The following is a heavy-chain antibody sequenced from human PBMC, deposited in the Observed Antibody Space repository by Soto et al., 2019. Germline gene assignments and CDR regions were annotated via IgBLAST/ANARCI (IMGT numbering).Heavy chain of an antibody. Sequence: GASVKVSCKASGYTFTAYDMHWVRQAPGQRLEWMGWINAGNGNTKYSQKFQGRVTITRDTSASTAYMELSSLRSEDTALYYCARGVGSGTYYNQYNWFDPWGQGTLVTVSS. V-gene: IGHV1-3*01. CDR2: INAGNGNT. CDR3: ARGVGSGTYYNQYNWFDP. J-gene: IGHJ5*02. CDR1: GYTFTAYD. D-gene: IGHD3-10*01.